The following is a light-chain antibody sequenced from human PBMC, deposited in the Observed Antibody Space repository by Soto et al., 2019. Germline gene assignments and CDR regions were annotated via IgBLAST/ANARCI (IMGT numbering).Light chain of an antibody. J-gene: IGKJ1*01. CDR2: KAS. CDR1: QSISSW. Sequence: DIHITYSPSTLSASLVERVTITCRASQSISSWLAWYQQKPGKAPKLLIYKASSLESGVPSRFSGSGSGTEFTLTISSLQPDDFAAYYCQQYNSYLGTFGQGTKVDIK. V-gene: IGKV1-5*03. CDR3: QQYNSYLGT.